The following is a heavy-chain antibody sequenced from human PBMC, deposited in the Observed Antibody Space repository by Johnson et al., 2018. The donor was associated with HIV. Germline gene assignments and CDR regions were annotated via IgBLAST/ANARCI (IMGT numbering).Heavy chain of an antibody. CDR1: GFIFDDYA. D-gene: IGHD1-26*01. CDR2: ISWNSGSI. J-gene: IGHJ3*02. CDR3: TSDRRGSSGAFDI. Sequence: VQLVESGGGLVQPGRSLRLSCAASGFIFDDYAMHWVRQAPGKGLEWVSGISWNSGSIAYADSVKGRFTISRDNAKNSLYLQMNSLRAEDTALYYCTSDRRGSSGAFDIWGQGTMVTVSS. V-gene: IGHV3-9*01.